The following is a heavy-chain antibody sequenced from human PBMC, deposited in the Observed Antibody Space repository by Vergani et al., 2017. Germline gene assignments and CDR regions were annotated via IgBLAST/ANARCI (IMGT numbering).Heavy chain of an antibody. Sequence: QVQLQQWGAGLLKPSETLSLTCAVSGGSFSGYYWSWIRQPPGKGLEWIGEINHSGSTNYNPSLKSRVTISVDTSKNQFSLKLSSVTAADTAVYYCARVKTPRAAAYFDYWGQGTLVTVSS. CDR1: GGSFSGYY. CDR3: ARVKTPRAAAYFDY. V-gene: IGHV4-34*01. D-gene: IGHD6-13*01. CDR2: INHSGST. J-gene: IGHJ4*02.